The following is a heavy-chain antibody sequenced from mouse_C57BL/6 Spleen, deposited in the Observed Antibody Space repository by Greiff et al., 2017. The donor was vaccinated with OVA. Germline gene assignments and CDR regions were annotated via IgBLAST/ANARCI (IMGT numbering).Heavy chain of an antibody. Sequence: EVQLQQSGPELVKPGASVKISCKASGYTFTDYYMNWVKQSHGKSLEWIVDINPNPGGTSSNQKFKCKATLTLDKSSSTAYMELSSLTSEDSAVDYGASPFYYDGSSLDYWGQGTTLTVSS. CDR2: INPNPGGT. V-gene: IGHV1-26*01. CDR1: GYTFTDYY. J-gene: IGHJ2*01. D-gene: IGHD1-1*01. CDR3: ASPFYYDGSSLDY.